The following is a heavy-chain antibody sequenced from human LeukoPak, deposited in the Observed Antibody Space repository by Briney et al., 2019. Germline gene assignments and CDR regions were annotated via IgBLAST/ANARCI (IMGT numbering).Heavy chain of an antibody. J-gene: IGHJ6*02. CDR2: ISGSGGST. D-gene: IGHD1-26*01. V-gene: IGHV3-23*01. CDR1: GFTFSSYA. CDR3: ARDVGANYYYGMDV. Sequence: GGSLRLSCAASGFTFSSYAMSWVRQAPGKGLEWVSAISGSGGSTYYADSVKGRFTISRDNSKNTLYLQMNSLRAEDTAVYYCARDVGANYYYGMDVWGQGTTVTVSS.